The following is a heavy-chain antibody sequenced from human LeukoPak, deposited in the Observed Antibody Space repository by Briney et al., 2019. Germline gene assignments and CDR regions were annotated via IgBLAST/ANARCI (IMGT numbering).Heavy chain of an antibody. CDR2: ISGSGGST. D-gene: IGHD5-12*01. CDR3: AKDRGYSGYFFDY. J-gene: IGHJ4*02. Sequence: GGSLRLSCAASGFTFSSYGMSLVRKAPGKGLEWVSAISGSGGSTYYADSVKGRFTISRDNSKNTVYLQMNSLRAEDTAVYYFAKDRGYSGYFFDYWGQGTMVTVSS. CDR1: GFTFSSYG. V-gene: IGHV3-23*01.